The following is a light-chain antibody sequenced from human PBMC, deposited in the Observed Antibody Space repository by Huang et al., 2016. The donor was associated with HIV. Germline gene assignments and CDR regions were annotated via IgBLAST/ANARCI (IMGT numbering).Light chain of an antibody. Sequence: EIVLTQSPATLSLSPGERATLSCRASQSVRSYLAWYQQKPGQAPRLLIYDVSTRATGIPARFSGSGSGTDFTLTISSLEPEDVAVYYCQQRNDWLTFGGGTKVEI. CDR3: QQRNDWLT. J-gene: IGKJ4*01. CDR2: DVS. V-gene: IGKV3-11*01. CDR1: QSVRSY.